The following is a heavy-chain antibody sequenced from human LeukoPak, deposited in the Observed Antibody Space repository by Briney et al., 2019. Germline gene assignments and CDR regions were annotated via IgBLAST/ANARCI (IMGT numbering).Heavy chain of an antibody. J-gene: IGHJ6*02. CDR2: ISWNSGAK. D-gene: IGHD5-24*01. V-gene: IGHV3-9*01. CDR3: AKARLMAAPFYYYGMDV. Sequence: GRSLRLSCAASGFDFEDYAIHWVRQVPGKGLEWVSGISWNSGAKAYADSVRGRFTISRDNAKNSLYLQMNSLRGEDTALYYCAKARLMAAPFYYYGMDVWGPGTTVTVSS. CDR1: GFDFEDYA.